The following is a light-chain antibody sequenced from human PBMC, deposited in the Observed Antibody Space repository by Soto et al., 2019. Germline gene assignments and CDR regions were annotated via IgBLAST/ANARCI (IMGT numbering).Light chain of an antibody. CDR1: KLGDKY. V-gene: IGLV3-1*01. CDR3: CSYAGDYTYV. Sequence: SYELTQPPSVSVSPGQTASITCSGDKLGDKYACWYQQKPGQSPVLVIYQDSKRPSGIPERFSGSKSGNTASLTISGLQAEDEADYYCCSYAGDYTYVLGTGTKVTVL. J-gene: IGLJ1*01. CDR2: QDS.